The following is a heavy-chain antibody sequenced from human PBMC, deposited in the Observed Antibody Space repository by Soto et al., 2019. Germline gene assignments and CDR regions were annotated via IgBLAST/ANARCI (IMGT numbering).Heavy chain of an antibody. CDR1: GFTFSSYA. CDR3: ATAVAGTNYFDY. J-gene: IGHJ4*02. CDR2: ISGSGGST. Sequence: GGSLRLSCAASGFTFSSYAMSWVRQAPGKGLEWVSAISGSGGSTYYADSVKGRFTISRDNSKNTLYLQMNSLRAEDTAVYYCATAVAGTNYFDYWGQGTLVTVSS. D-gene: IGHD6-19*01. V-gene: IGHV3-23*01.